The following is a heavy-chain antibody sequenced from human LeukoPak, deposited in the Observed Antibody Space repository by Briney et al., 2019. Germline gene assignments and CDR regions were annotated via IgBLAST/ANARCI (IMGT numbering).Heavy chain of an antibody. CDR1: GFSFSGYS. Sequence: PGGSLRLSCAASGFSFSGYSINWVRQAPGKGLEWVSSISSSSSYIYYADSVKGRFTISRDNAKNSLYLQMNSLRAEDTAVYYCARGSCSSTSCYVDYWGQGTLVTVSS. CDR3: ARGSCSSTSCYVDY. V-gene: IGHV3-21*01. J-gene: IGHJ4*02. D-gene: IGHD2-2*01. CDR2: ISSSSSYI.